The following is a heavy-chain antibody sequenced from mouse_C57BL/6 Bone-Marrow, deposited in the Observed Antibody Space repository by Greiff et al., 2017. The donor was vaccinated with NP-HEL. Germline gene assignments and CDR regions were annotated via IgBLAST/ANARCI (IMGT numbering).Heavy chain of an antibody. CDR2: INYDGSST. Sequence: EVQRVESEGGLVQPGSSMKLSCTASGFTFSDYYMAWVRQVPEKGLEWVANINYDGSSTYYLDSLKSRFIISRDNAKNILYLQMISLKSEDTATYYCARDYYGSRSYFDVWGTGTTVTVSS. D-gene: IGHD1-1*01. V-gene: IGHV5-16*01. CDR3: ARDYYGSRSYFDV. J-gene: IGHJ1*03. CDR1: GFTFSDYY.